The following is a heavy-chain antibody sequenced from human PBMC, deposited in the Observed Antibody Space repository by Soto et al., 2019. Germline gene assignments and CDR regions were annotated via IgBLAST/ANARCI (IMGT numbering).Heavy chain of an antibody. D-gene: IGHD2-15*01. CDR2: IKSKTEGGTT. CDR3: TTGGHIVVVVAATPDAFDF. V-gene: IGHV3-15*01. J-gene: IGHJ3*01. Sequence: EVPLVESGGGLVKPGGSLRLSCAASGFTFSNAWMSWVRQAPGKGLEWVGRIKSKTEGGTTGYAAPVKGRFTISRYDSKHTLYLQINSLKTEDTAVYYCTTGGHIVVVVAATPDAFDFWCQGTMVTLSS. CDR1: GFTFSNAW.